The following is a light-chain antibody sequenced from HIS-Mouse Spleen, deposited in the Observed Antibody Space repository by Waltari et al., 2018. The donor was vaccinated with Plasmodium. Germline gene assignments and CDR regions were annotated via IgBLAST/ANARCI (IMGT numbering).Light chain of an antibody. CDR1: SSDVGSYNL. CDR3: CSYAGSSTFV. Sequence: QSALTQPASVSGSPGQSITIPCTGTSSDVGSYNLVSWSQQHPGKAPKLMIYEGSKRPSGVSNRFSGSKSGNTASLTISGLQAEDEADYYCCSYAGSSTFVFGGGTKLTVL. V-gene: IGLV2-23*03. J-gene: IGLJ3*02. CDR2: EGS.